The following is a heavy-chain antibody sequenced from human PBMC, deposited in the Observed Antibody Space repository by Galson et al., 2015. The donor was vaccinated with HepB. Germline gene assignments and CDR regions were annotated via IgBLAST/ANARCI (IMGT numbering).Heavy chain of an antibody. CDR2: ISYDGSNK. CDR3: AKDWDDSDIVVFPGY. D-gene: IGHD2-2*01. J-gene: IGHJ4*02. Sequence: SLRLSCAASGFTFSSYGMHWVRQAPGKGLEWVAVISYDGSNKYYADSVKGRFTISRDNSKNTLYLQMNSLRAEDTAVYYCAKDWDDSDIVVFPGYWGQGTLVTVSS. V-gene: IGHV3-30*18. CDR1: GFTFSSYG.